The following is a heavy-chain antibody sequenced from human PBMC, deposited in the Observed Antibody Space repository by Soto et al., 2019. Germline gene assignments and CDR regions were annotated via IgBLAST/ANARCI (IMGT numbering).Heavy chain of an antibody. Sequence: PGGSLRLSSASSGFTFSAYAMSWFGQAPGKGLEWVSGISRDGGATDYADSVKGRLTISRDNAKNTLFLQMNSLRAEDTAVYYCAKDPYRRYYDNSEQDYWCEGHLVTVAS. D-gene: IGHD3-22*01. CDR3: AKDPYRRYYDNSEQDY. J-gene: IGHJ4*02. V-gene: IGHV3-23*01. CDR1: GFTFSAYA. CDR2: ISRDGGAT.